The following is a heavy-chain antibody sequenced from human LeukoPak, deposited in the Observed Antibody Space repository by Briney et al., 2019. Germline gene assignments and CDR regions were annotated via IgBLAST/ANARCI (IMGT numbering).Heavy chain of an antibody. V-gene: IGHV4/OR15-8*01. D-gene: IGHD2-21*01. CDR1: GGSIDSTNW. J-gene: IGHJ4*02. CDR3: ARSKGRLGLGDSYYFDY. CDR2: IHHDGRI. Sequence: SETLSLTCDVSGGSIDSTNWWNWVRQPPGKGLEWIGEIHHDGRINYNPSLKSRVTLSVDKSKNQFSLRLNSVTAADTAMYYCARSKGRLGLGDSYYFDYWGQGTLVTVSS.